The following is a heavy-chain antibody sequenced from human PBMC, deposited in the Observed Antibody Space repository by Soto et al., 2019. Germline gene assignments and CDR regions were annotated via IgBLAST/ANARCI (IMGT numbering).Heavy chain of an antibody. Sequence: SETLSLTCSVSGGSISSGDYYWSWIRQPPGKGLEWIGYIYHSGSTYYNPSLKSRVTISVDRSKNQFSLKLSSVTAADTAVYYCASTTYGDYYYYGMDVWGQGTTVTVSS. CDR1: GGSISSGDYY. CDR2: IYHSGST. CDR3: ASTTYGDYYYYGMDV. V-gene: IGHV4-30-2*01. D-gene: IGHD4-17*01. J-gene: IGHJ6*02.